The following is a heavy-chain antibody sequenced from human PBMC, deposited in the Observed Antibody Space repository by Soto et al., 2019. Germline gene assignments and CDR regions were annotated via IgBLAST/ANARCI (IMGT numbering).Heavy chain of an antibody. D-gene: IGHD5-12*01. CDR2: INHSGST. Sequence: PSETLSLTCAVYGGSFSGYYWSWIRQPPGKGLEWIGEINHSGSTNYNPSLKSRVTISADTSKNQFSLKLSSVTAADTAVYYCARFSTEMATIHDAFDIWGQGTMVTVSS. J-gene: IGHJ3*02. CDR1: GGSFSGYY. V-gene: IGHV4-34*01. CDR3: ARFSTEMATIHDAFDI.